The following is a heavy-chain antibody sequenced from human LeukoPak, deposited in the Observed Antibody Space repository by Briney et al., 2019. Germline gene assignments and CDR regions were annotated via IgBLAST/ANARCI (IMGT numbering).Heavy chain of an antibody. CDR3: AKGAGGFSYYNWFDP. V-gene: IGHV4-39*07. Sequence: PSETLSLTCTVSGGPISSSPYYWGWIRQPPGKGLEWIGSIYYSGTTHYNPSLESRVTISVDTSKNQFSLKLASVTAADTAIYYCAKGAGGFSYYNWFDPWGQGTLVTVSS. CDR1: GGPISSSPYY. CDR2: IYYSGTT. J-gene: IGHJ5*02. D-gene: IGHD5-18*01.